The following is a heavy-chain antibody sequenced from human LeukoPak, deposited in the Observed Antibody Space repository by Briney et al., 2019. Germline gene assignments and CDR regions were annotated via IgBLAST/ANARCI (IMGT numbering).Heavy chain of an antibody. CDR1: GFTFSSYS. CDR3: ARDYYDSSSPHYYFDY. D-gene: IGHD3-22*01. J-gene: IGHJ4*02. CDR2: ISSGSSYI. Sequence: GGSLRLSCAASGFTFSSYSMNWVRQAPGKGLEWVSSISSGSSYIYYADSVKGRFTISRDNAKNSLYLQMNSLRAEDTAVYYCARDYYDSSSPHYYFDYWGQGTLVTVSS. V-gene: IGHV3-21*01.